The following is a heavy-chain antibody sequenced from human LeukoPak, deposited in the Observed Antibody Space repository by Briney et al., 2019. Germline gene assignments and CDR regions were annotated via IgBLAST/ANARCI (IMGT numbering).Heavy chain of an antibody. J-gene: IGHJ4*02. CDR2: ISSSSSTI. CDR1: GFTFSSYS. D-gene: IGHD6-13*01. Sequence: PGGSLRLSCAASGFTFSSYSMNWVRQAPGKGLEWVSYISSSSSTIYYADSVKGRFTISRDNAKNSLYLQMNSLRDEDTAVYYCARLSGVSGSTWMYYFDYWGQGTLVTVSS. CDR3: ARLSGVSGSTWMYYFDY. V-gene: IGHV3-48*02.